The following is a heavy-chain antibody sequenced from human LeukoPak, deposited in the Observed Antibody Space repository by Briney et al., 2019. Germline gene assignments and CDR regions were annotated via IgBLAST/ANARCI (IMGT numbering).Heavy chain of an antibody. V-gene: IGHV3-15*01. J-gene: IGHJ3*02. D-gene: IGHD2-2*01. CDR1: GFTFSNAW. Sequence: GGSLRLSCAASGFTFSNAWMSWVRQAPGKGLEWVGRIKSKTDGGTTDYAARVKGRFTISRDDSKNTLYLQMNSLKTEDTAVYYCTTHCSSTSCYPDDAFDIWGQGTMVTVSS. CDR3: TTHCSSTSCYPDDAFDI. CDR2: IKSKTDGGTT.